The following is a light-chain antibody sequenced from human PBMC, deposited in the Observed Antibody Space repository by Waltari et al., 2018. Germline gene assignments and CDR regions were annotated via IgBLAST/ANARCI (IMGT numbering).Light chain of an antibody. Sequence: IVLTRSPGTLPFSPGDRATPSCRASQSVSRTLAWYQQKPGQPPRLLIYDASSRATGIPDRFSGSGSGTDFSLTISRLEPEDFAVYYCQKYGTLPATFGQGTKVEIK. CDR3: QKYGTLPAT. CDR1: QSVSRT. CDR2: DAS. J-gene: IGKJ1*01. V-gene: IGKV3-20*01.